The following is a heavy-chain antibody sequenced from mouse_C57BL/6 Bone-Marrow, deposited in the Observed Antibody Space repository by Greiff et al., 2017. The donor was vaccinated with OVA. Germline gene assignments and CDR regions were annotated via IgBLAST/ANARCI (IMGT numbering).Heavy chain of an antibody. D-gene: IGHD2-4*01. CDR1: GFTFSDYY. Sequence: DVMLVESGGGLVQPGGSLKLSCAASGFTFSDYYMYWVRQTPEKRLEWVAYISNGGGSTYYPDTVKGRFTISRDNAKNTLYLQMSRLKSEDTAMYYCARHDYERAYWGQGTLVTVSA. CDR3: ARHDYERAY. V-gene: IGHV5-12*01. CDR2: ISNGGGST. J-gene: IGHJ3*01.